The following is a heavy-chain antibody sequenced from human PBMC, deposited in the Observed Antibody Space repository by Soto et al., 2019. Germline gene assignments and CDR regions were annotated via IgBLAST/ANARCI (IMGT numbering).Heavy chain of an antibody. Sequence: QVQLQESGPGLVKPSGTLSLTCAVSNDSISSNNWWSWVRQPPGKGLEWIGEIYHSGRTNYNPSLKSRVTTSVDKSKNQFSLKLTSVTAADTAVYYCASRAYSGYDAKEFDFWGQGTLVTVSS. V-gene: IGHV4-4*02. D-gene: IGHD5-12*01. CDR3: ASRAYSGYDAKEFDF. CDR2: IYHSGRT. J-gene: IGHJ4*02. CDR1: NDSISSNNW.